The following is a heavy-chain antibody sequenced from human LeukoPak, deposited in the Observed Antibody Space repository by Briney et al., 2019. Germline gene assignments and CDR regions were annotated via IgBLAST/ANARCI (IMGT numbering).Heavy chain of an antibody. CDR2: IYYSGGT. V-gene: IGHV4-59*08. CDR3: ARQGLYYYYGMDV. J-gene: IGHJ6*02. Sequence: SETLSLTCTVSGGSISSYYWSWIRQPPGKGLEWIGYIYYSGGTNYNPSLKSRVTISVDTSKNQFSLKLSSVTAADTAVYYCARQGLYYYYGMDVWGQGTTVTVSS. CDR1: GGSISSYY.